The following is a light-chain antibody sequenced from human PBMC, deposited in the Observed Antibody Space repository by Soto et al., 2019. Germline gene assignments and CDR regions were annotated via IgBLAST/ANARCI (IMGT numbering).Light chain of an antibody. J-gene: IGLJ1*01. Sequence: QSVLTQPPSVSGAPGQGVTISCTGSSSNIGAGYDVHWYLQLPGTAPKLIIYGNTNRPSGVPDRFSGSKSGSSASLAITGLQAEDEADYYCQSHDSSLHASVFGTGTKVTVL. CDR3: QSHDSSLHASV. V-gene: IGLV1-40*01. CDR2: GNT. CDR1: SSNIGAGYD.